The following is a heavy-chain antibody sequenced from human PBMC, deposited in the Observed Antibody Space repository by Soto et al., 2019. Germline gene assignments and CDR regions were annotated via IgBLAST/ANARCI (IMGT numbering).Heavy chain of an antibody. CDR1: GGSFSGYY. J-gene: IGHJ4*02. CDR3: ARGRAQDY. V-gene: IGHV4-34*01. CDR2: INHSGST. Sequence: SETLSLTCAVYGGSFSGYYWSWIRQPPGKGLEWIGEINHSGSTNYNPSLKSRVTISVDTSKNQFSLKLSSVTAADTAVYYCARGRAQDYWGQGTLVTVSS.